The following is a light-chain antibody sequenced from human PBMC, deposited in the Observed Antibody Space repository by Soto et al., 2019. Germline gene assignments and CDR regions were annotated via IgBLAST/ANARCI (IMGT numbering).Light chain of an antibody. Sequence: QSALTQPPSASGSPGQSVTISCSGTSSDTGDYNYVSWYQQHPGKAPKLMIYEVNKRPSGVPDRFSGSKSGNTASLTVSGLQAEDEADYYCSSYAGSDNYVFGTGTKLTVL. J-gene: IGLJ1*01. CDR3: SSYAGSDNYV. V-gene: IGLV2-8*01. CDR2: EVN. CDR1: SSDTGDYNY.